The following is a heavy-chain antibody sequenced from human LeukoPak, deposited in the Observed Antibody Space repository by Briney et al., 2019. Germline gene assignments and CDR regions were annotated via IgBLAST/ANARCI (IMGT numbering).Heavy chain of an antibody. V-gene: IGHV4-34*01. CDR2: INHSGST. Sequence: SETLSLTCAVYGGSFSGYYWSWIRQPPGKGLEWIGEINHSGSTNYNPSLKGRVTISVDTSKNQFSLKLSSVTAADTAVYYCARTYYDILTGYYSYFDYWGQGTLVTVSS. J-gene: IGHJ4*02. CDR3: ARTYYDILTGYYSYFDY. D-gene: IGHD3-9*01. CDR1: GGSFSGYY.